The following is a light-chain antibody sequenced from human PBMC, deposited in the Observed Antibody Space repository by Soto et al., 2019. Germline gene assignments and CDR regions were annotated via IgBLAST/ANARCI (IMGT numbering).Light chain of an antibody. V-gene: IGLV1-44*01. CDR1: TSNIGTYA. J-gene: IGLJ2*01. CDR2: RNH. Sequence: QSVLTQSPSASGTPGQRVTISCSGSTSNIGTYAVNWYQQLPGTAPTLLIFRNHQRPSGVPDRFSGSKSGTSASLAISGPQSAGEADYYCAAWDDSLRDVVFGGGTKLTVL. CDR3: AAWDDSLRDVV.